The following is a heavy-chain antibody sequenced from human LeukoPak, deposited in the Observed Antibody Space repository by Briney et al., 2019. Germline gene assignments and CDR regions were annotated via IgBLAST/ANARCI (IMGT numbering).Heavy chain of an antibody. CDR3: ARCRMVRGVISWFDP. D-gene: IGHD3-10*01. CDR1: GYTFTSYY. CDR2: INPNSGGT. Sequence: GASVKVSCKASGYTFTSYYMHWVRQAPGQGLEWMGWINPNSGGTNYAQKFQGRVTMTRDTSISTAYMELSRLRSDDTAVYYCARCRMVRGVISWFDPWGQGTLVTVSS. V-gene: IGHV1-2*02. J-gene: IGHJ5*02.